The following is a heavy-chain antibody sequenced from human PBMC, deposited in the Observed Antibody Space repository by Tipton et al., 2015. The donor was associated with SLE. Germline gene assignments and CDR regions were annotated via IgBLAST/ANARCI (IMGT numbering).Heavy chain of an antibody. V-gene: IGHV4-59*01. D-gene: IGHD3-22*01. Sequence: GLVKPSETLSLTCTVSGGSISSYYWSWIRQPPGKGLEWIGYIYYSGSTNYNPSLKSRVTISVDTSKNQFSLKLSSVTAADTAVYYCARNSYSSGYYLDYWGQGTLVTVSS. CDR2: IYYSGST. CDR3: ARNSYSSGYYLDY. CDR1: GGSISSYY. J-gene: IGHJ4*02.